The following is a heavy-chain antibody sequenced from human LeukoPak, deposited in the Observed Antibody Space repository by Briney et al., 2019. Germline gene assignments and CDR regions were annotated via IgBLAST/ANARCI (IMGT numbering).Heavy chain of an antibody. V-gene: IGHV4-61*02. CDR2: IYTSGST. J-gene: IGHJ6*03. CDR3: ARDGLGIAGSYYYYYYYMDV. CDR1: GGSISSGSYY. Sequence: SQTLSLTCTVSGGSISSGSYYWSWIRQPAGKGLEWIGRIYTSGSTNYNPSLKSRVTISVDTSKNQFSLKLSSVTAADTAVYYCARDGLGIAGSYYYYYYYMDVWGKGTTVTVSS. D-gene: IGHD7-27*01.